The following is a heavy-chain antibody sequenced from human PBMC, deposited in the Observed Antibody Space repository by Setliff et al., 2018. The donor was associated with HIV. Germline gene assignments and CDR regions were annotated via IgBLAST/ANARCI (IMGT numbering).Heavy chain of an antibody. CDR3: ATSTSRFFWNGFYQGGFGSRNSHSFEN. J-gene: IGHJ4*02. V-gene: IGHV1-2*02. CDR2: MHPNSGAT. CDR1: GYTFTSYH. Sequence: ASVKVSCKTSGYTFTSYHLHWLRQAPGQGLQWMGWMHPNSGATKYAQKFRDRVTLTGDTSISTASMELSSLKSDDTAMYYCATSTSRFFWNGFYQGGFGSRNSHSFENWGQGTLVTVSS. D-gene: IGHD3-3*01.